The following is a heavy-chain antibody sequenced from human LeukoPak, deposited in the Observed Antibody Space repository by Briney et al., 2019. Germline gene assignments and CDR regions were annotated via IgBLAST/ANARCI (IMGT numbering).Heavy chain of an antibody. CDR1: GGSISSYY. D-gene: IGHD3-10*01. V-gene: IGHV4-59*01. CDR2: IYYSGNT. CDR3: ARGPPGGQFDP. Sequence: ETLSLTCTVSGGSISSYYWSWIRQSPGKGLEWIGYIYYSGNTNYNPSLKSRVTISVDTSKNQFSLKLSSVTAADTAVYYCARGPPGGQFDPWGQGTLVTVSS. J-gene: IGHJ5*02.